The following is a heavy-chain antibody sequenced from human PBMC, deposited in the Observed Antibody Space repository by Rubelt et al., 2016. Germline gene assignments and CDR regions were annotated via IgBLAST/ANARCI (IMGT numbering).Heavy chain of an antibody. V-gene: IGHV3-30*04. CDR3: AREITPADLD. CDR2: ISYDGSNK. D-gene: IGHD2-2*01. CDR1: GFTFSSYA. J-gene: IGHJ4*02. Sequence: QVQLVESGGGVVQPGRSLRLSCAASGFTFSSYAMHWVRQAPGKGLERVAVISYDGSNKYSADSVKGRFTISRGKSKNTLYRQMNSLRAKDTAVYYCAREITPADLDWGQGTLVTVSS.